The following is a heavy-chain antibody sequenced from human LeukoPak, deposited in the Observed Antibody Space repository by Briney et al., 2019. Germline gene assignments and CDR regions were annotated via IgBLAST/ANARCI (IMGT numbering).Heavy chain of an antibody. CDR2: MYYSGST. CDR1: GGSISSSSYY. CDR3: ARGGYSHGYILLNY. Sequence: SETLSLTCTVSGGSISSSSYYWSWIRQPAGKGLEWIGYMYYSGSTNYNPSLKSRVTISVDTSKNQFSLKLSSVTAADTAVYYCARGGYSHGYILLNYWGQGTLVTVSS. D-gene: IGHD5-18*01. J-gene: IGHJ4*02. V-gene: IGHV4-61*10.